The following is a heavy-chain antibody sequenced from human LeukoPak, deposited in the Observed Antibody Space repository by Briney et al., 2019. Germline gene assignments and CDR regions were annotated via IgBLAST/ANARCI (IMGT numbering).Heavy chain of an antibody. Sequence: GGSLRLSCAASGFSFYTHSRNCVRQSPGQGLECVSSICSGSSYIHYADAMKGRFTISTDNAKNSLYLQRNARTEHTAVYYCVRVSQVDDYSDSHVHGPFDLWGQGTMVTVS. J-gene: IGHJ3*01. V-gene: IGHV3-21*06. CDR1: GFSFYTHS. D-gene: IGHD3-22*01. CDR2: ICSGSSYI. CDR3: VRVSQVDDYSDSHVHGPFDL.